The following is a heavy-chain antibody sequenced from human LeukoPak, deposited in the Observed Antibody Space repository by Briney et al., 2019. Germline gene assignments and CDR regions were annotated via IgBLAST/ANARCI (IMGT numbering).Heavy chain of an antibody. Sequence: PSETLSLTCTVSGVSISSNNLHWGWIRQPPGKGLEWIGNIYYSGNTHYNPSLESRVTISVDTSNNRFSLKLGSVTAADTAVYYCARLPYDTSAAYYCDYWGQGTLVTVSS. CDR2: IYYSGNT. CDR3: ARLPYDTSAAYYCDY. J-gene: IGHJ4*02. CDR1: GVSISSNNLH. D-gene: IGHD3-22*01. V-gene: IGHV4-39*01.